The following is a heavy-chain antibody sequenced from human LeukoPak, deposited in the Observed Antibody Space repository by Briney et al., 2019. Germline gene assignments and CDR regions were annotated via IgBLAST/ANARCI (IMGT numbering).Heavy chain of an antibody. D-gene: IGHD2-15*01. V-gene: IGHV3-21*01. CDR1: GFTFSSYS. CDR3: ASTYCSGGSCYYFFDY. CDR2: ISSSSSYI. Sequence: GGSLTLSCATSGFTFSSYSMNWVRQAPGEGLEWVSYISSSSSYIYYADSVKGRFIISRDNAKNSLYLQMNSLRAEDTAVYYYASTYCSGGSCYYFFDYWGQGTLVTVSS. J-gene: IGHJ4*02.